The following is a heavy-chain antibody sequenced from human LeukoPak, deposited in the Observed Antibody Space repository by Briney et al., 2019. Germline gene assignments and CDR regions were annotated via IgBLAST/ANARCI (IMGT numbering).Heavy chain of an antibody. J-gene: IGHJ3*02. Sequence: SETLSLTCPVSGGSISSGSYYWSWIRQPAGKGLEWIGRIYTSGSTNYNPSLKSRVTISVDTSNNQFSLKLSSVTAADTAVYYRARDRYYDILTGTLRAFDIWGQGTMVTVSS. D-gene: IGHD3-9*01. V-gene: IGHV4-61*02. CDR1: GGSISSGSYY. CDR2: IYTSGST. CDR3: ARDRYYDILTGTLRAFDI.